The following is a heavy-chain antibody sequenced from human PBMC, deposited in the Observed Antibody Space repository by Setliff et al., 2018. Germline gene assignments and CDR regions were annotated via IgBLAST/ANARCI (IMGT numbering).Heavy chain of an antibody. J-gene: IGHJ3*01. Sequence: ASVKVSCKASGYTFTNYGFTWVRQAPGQGLEWMGMIITNTGKTSYPKKFQGRVTMTTDTYTGTGYMELRSLTSDDTAVYFCARFGGSCSSSSCYASDLWGQGTIVT. CDR3: ARFGGSCSSSSCYASDL. CDR1: GYTFTNYG. V-gene: IGHV1-18*01. D-gene: IGHD2-2*01. CDR2: IITNTGKT.